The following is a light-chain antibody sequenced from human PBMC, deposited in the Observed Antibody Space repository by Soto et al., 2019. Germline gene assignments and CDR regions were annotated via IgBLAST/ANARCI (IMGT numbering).Light chain of an antibody. CDR1: STDFVGYNR. CDR3: SLYASENAYV. Sequence: QSVLTQPPSVSGSPGQSVTISCTGTSTDFVGYNRVSWYQQPPGTAPKLMIYGVSKRPSGVPDRFSGAKSCNTASLTIPGLQAADEADYYCSLYASENAYVFGTGTKVTVL. V-gene: IGLV2-18*01. CDR2: GVS. J-gene: IGLJ1*01.